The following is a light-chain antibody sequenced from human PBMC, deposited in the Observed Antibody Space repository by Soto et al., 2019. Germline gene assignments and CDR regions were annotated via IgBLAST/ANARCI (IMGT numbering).Light chain of an antibody. CDR3: CSYAGSSNWV. Sequence: QSALTQPASVSGSLGQSITISCTGTSSDVGSYNLVSWYQQHPGKAPKLMIYEGSKRPSGVSNRFSGSKSGNTASLTISGLQAEDEADYYCCSYAGSSNWVFGGGTKLTVL. J-gene: IGLJ3*02. V-gene: IGLV2-23*01. CDR1: SSDVGSYNL. CDR2: EGS.